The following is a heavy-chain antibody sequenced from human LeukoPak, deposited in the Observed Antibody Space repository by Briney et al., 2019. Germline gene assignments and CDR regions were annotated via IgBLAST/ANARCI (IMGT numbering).Heavy chain of an antibody. J-gene: IGHJ2*01. V-gene: IGHV1-46*01. CDR2: INPSGGST. D-gene: IGHD2-8*01. Sequence: GASVRVSCKASGYTFTSYYMHWVRQAPGQGLEWMGIINPSGGSTSYAQKFQGRVTMTRDMSTSTVYMELSSLRSEDTAVYYCARDRAPGYCTNGVCYPTGYFGLWGRGTLVTVSS. CDR3: ARDRAPGYCTNGVCYPTGYFGL. CDR1: GYTFTSYY.